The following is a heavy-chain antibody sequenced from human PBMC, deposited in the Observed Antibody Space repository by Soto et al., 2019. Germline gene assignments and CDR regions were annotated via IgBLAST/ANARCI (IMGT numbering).Heavy chain of an antibody. CDR1: GASIINYY. Sequence: QVQLQESGPGLVKPSETLSLTCTVSGASIINYYWGWIRQFPGKGLEWIGYIYSGSGYIYSESTNYNPSLKSRVTISMDTSKNQFSLKLNSVTAADTAVYYCARRMGTILRGGVKDALDIWGQGTLVTVSS. V-gene: IGHV4-59*08. CDR2: IYSGSGYIYSEST. D-gene: IGHD3-10*01. CDR3: ARRMGTILRGGVKDALDI. J-gene: IGHJ3*02.